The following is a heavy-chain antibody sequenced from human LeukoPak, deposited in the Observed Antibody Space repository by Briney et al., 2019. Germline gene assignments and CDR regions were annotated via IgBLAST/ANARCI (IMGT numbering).Heavy chain of an antibody. V-gene: IGHV3-33*01. CDR3: AREFFGSGSYPDF. Sequence: GGSLRLSCAASGFSFNTYAMHWVRQAPGQGLEWVALIWHDGSHKFYSNSVRGQFTISRDNSKNTVYLQMNNLRPEDTAVYYCAREFFGSGSYPDFWGQGTLVTVSS. D-gene: IGHD3-10*01. CDR1: GFSFNTYA. J-gene: IGHJ4*02. CDR2: IWHDGSHK.